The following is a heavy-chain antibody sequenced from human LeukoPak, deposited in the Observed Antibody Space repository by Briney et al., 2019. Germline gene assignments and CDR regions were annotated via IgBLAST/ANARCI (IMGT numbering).Heavy chain of an antibody. D-gene: IGHD3-10*01. CDR3: ARDPSHLWFGELSYYFDY. CDR1: GFTFSRYW. CDR2: INQDGSEM. V-gene: IGHV3-7*01. J-gene: IGHJ4*02. Sequence: GGSLRLSCVASGFTFSRYWMSWVRQAPGKGLEWVANINQDGSEMYFVDSVRGRFTVSRDNAKNSLYLQMNSPGADDTAVYYCARDPSHLWFGELSYYFDYWGQGTLVTVSS.